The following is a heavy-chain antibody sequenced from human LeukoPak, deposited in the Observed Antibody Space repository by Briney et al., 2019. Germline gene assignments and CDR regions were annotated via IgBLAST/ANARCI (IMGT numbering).Heavy chain of an antibody. V-gene: IGHV1-2*02. Sequence: ASVKVSCTASGYTITSYYMHWVRQAPGQGLEWMGWINPNTGDTNYAQKFQGRVTMTRDTSITTVYMEISRLTSDDTALFYCAVAPGDYWGQGTLVTVSS. CDR3: AVAPGDY. CDR2: INPNTGDT. D-gene: IGHD2-21*01. J-gene: IGHJ4*02. CDR1: GYTITSYY.